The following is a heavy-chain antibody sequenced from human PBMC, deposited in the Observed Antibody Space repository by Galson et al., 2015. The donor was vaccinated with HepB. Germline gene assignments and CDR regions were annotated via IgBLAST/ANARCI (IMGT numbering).Heavy chain of an antibody. CDR3: ARFGYYDTSGDWSEGMDV. V-gene: IGHV3-11*01. Sequence: SLRLSCAASGFSFSDYYMTWIRQAPGKGLEWVSYITNGGTTKHYADSVKGRFTISRDNAKNSLYLQMNSLRAEDAAVYYCARFGYYDTSGDWSEGMDVWGQGTTVTVSS. J-gene: IGHJ6*02. D-gene: IGHD3-22*01. CDR2: ITNGGTTK. CDR1: GFSFSDYY.